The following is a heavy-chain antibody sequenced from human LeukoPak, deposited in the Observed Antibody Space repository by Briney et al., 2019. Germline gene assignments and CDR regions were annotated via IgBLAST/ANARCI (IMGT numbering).Heavy chain of an antibody. D-gene: IGHD6-13*01. CDR3: ARERYSSSWYDY. CDR2: ISSSGIPI. J-gene: IGHJ4*02. Sequence: GGSRRLSCAASGFTFSSYEMNWVRQAPGKGLEGVSYISSSGIPIYYADSVKGRFTISRDNAKTSLYLQMNSLRAEDTAVYYCARERYSSSWYDYWGQGTLVTVSS. CDR1: GFTFSSYE. V-gene: IGHV3-48*03.